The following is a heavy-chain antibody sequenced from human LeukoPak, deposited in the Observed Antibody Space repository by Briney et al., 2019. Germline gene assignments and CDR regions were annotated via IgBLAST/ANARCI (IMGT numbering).Heavy chain of an antibody. CDR2: IYTSGST. D-gene: IGHD6-19*01. Sequence: SETLSLTCTVSGGSISSYYWSWIRQPAGKGLEWIGRIYTSGSTNYNPSLKSRVTMSVDTSKNQFSLKLSSVTAADTAVYYCARDSGIAVAPNWFDPWGQGTLVTVSS. CDR3: ARDSGIAVAPNWFDP. J-gene: IGHJ5*02. CDR1: GGSISSYY. V-gene: IGHV4-4*07.